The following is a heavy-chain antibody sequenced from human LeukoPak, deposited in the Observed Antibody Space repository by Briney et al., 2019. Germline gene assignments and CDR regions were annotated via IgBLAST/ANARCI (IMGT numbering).Heavy chain of an antibody. Sequence: SETLSLTCTVSGYSISSGYYWGWIRQPPGKGLEWIGSIYHSGSTYYNPPLKSRVTISVDTSKNQFSLKLSSVTAADTAVYYCARLALGRAAAGSDYWGQGTLVTVSS. CDR1: GYSISSGYY. V-gene: IGHV4-38-2*02. CDR2: IYHSGST. CDR3: ARLALGRAAAGSDY. J-gene: IGHJ4*02. D-gene: IGHD6-13*01.